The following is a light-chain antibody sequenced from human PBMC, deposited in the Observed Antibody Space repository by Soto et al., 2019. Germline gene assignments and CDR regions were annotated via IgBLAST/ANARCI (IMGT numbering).Light chain of an antibody. Sequence: EIVLTQSPGTLSLSPGERATLSCRASQSVSSTYLAWYQQKPGDARRLLIYGASSRATGIPAKFSGSGAGTDFTLTISRLVPEDFVGYYGQPYGSSPPWTFGQGTKVEIK. CDR1: QSVSSTY. V-gene: IGKV3-20*01. CDR2: GAS. CDR3: QPYGSSPPWT. J-gene: IGKJ1*01.